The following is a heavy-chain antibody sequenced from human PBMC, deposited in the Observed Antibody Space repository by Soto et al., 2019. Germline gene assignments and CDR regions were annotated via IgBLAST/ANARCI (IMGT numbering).Heavy chain of an antibody. Sequence: QVQLVQSGAEVKKPGSSVKVSCKASGGTFSSYAISWVRQAPGQGLEWMGGIIPIFGTANYAQKFQGRVMIIADDATSTADIELISSRSKDTTAYYYSGGVDTAVVMYYYYGMDVWGQGTTVTVSS. CDR1: GGTFSSYA. D-gene: IGHD5-18*01. CDR2: IIPIFGTA. J-gene: IGHJ6*02. V-gene: IGHV1-69*01. CDR3: SGGVDTAVVMYYYYGMDV.